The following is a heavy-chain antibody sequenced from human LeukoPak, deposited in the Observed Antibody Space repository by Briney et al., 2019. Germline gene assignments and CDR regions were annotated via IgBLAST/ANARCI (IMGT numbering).Heavy chain of an antibody. V-gene: IGHV3-30*04. Sequence: PGGSLRLSCAASGFTFSSYAMHWVRQAPGKGLEWVAVISYDGSNKYYADSVKGRFTISRDNSKNTLYLQMNSLRAEDTAVYYCASGIAARPLGYWGQGTLVTVSS. CDR3: ASGIAARPLGY. CDR1: GFTFSSYA. D-gene: IGHD6-6*01. J-gene: IGHJ4*02. CDR2: ISYDGSNK.